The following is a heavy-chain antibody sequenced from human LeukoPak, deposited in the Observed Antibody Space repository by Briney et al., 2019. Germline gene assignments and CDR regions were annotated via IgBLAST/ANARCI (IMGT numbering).Heavy chain of an antibody. CDR1: GGSTSGYY. CDR2: IYYSRST. Sequence: SETLSLTCTVSGGSTSGYYWSWIRQPPGKGLEWIGDIYYSRSTNYNPSLKSRVTMSVDTSKNQFSLKLNSVTAADTAVYYCAGGRSSNWFDPWGREPWSPSPQ. J-gene: IGHJ5*02. V-gene: IGHV4-59*01. CDR3: AGGRSSNWFDP. D-gene: IGHD3-16*02.